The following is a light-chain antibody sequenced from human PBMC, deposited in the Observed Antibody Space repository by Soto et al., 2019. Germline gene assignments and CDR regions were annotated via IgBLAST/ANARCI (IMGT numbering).Light chain of an antibody. Sequence: QSALTQPASVSGSPGQSITISCTGTSSDVGGYNYVSWYQQHPGKAPKLMIYDVSNRPSGVSNRFSGSKSGNTASLTISGLQAEDEADYYCSSYTSRSTYVVFGGGTKATVL. CDR1: SSDVGGYNY. J-gene: IGLJ2*01. CDR3: SSYTSRSTYVV. V-gene: IGLV2-14*01. CDR2: DVS.